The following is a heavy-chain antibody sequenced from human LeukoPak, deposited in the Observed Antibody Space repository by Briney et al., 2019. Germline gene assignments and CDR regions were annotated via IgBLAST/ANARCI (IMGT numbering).Heavy chain of an antibody. CDR1: GFSFSTYS. CDR3: AKDRIYYDSSGYYSNINWFDP. Sequence: GGSLRLSCAASGFSFSTYSMNWVRQAPGKGLEWVSYISSVITTKYYADSVKGRFTISRDNAKNSLYLQMNGLRAEDTAVYYCAKDRIYYDSSGYYSNINWFDPWGQGTLVTVSS. D-gene: IGHD3-22*01. V-gene: IGHV3-48*04. CDR2: ISSVITTK. J-gene: IGHJ5*02.